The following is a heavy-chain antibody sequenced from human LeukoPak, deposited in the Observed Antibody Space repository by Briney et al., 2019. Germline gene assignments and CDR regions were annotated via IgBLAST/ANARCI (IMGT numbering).Heavy chain of an antibody. CDR1: KYTFTGYY. D-gene: IGHD3-10*01. CDR2: INPNSGGT. J-gene: IGHJ6*02. Sequence: ASVNVSCKASKYTFTGYYIHWVRQAPGQGLEWMGRINPNSGGTNYVQKFQGRVTMTRDASISTAYMELSRLRYDDTAVYYCARDWSGILGYYYYGMDVWGQGTTVTVSS. CDR3: ARDWSGILGYYYYGMDV. V-gene: IGHV1-2*06.